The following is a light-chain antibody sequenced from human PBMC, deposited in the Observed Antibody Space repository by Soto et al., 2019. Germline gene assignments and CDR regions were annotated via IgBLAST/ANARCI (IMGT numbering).Light chain of an antibody. Sequence: EIVLAQSPATVSLSPGERTTLSCGSSQSISNSYLAWYQQKPGLAPRLLIYDASRRATDIPDRISGSGSGTDFTLTISRLEPEDFAVYYCQQYGSSPLTFGGGTNVDIK. CDR3: QQYGSSPLT. CDR2: DAS. V-gene: IGKV3D-20*01. CDR1: QSISNSY. J-gene: IGKJ4*01.